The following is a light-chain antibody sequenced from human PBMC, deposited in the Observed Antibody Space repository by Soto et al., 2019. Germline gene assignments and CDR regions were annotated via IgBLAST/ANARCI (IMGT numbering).Light chain of an antibody. CDR3: QQYNSYSYT. V-gene: IGKV1-5*03. CDR1: QSISSW. CDR2: KAV. Sequence: DIQMTQSPSTLSASVGDRVTITCRASQSISSWLAWYQQKPGKAPKLLIYKAVSLESGVPSRFSGSGYVTEFTLTISSLQPDDFATYYCQQYNSYSYTFGQETKLEIK. J-gene: IGKJ2*01.